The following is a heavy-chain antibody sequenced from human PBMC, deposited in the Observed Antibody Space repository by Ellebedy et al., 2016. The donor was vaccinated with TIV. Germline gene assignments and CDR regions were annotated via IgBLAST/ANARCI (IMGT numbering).Heavy chain of an antibody. CDR2: MSSDSSYI. V-gene: IGHV3-21*06. J-gene: IGHJ4*01. CDR3: ARDPRTKVMLGTYFDY. Sequence: PGGSLRLSCAASGFTFSDYSMNWVRQAPGTGLEWVSSMSSDSSYIYYADSVKGRFTISRDNAKNSLYLQMNTLRAEDTALYFCARDPRTKVMLGTYFDYWGHGTLVAVSS. CDR1: GFTFSDYS. D-gene: IGHD3-16*01.